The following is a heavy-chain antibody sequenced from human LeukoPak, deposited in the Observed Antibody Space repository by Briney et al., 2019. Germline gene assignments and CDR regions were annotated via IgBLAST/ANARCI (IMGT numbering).Heavy chain of an antibody. CDR2: IYHSGST. D-gene: IGHD2-21*01. V-gene: IGHV4-30-2*01. J-gene: IGHJ6*02. Sequence: SQTLSLTCAVPGGSISSGGYSWSWIRQPPGKGLEWIGYIYHSGSTYYNPSLKSRVTISVDRSKNQFSLKLSSVTAADTAVYCCARLAKSYYYYGMDVWGQGTTVTVSS. CDR3: ARLAKSYYYYGMDV. CDR1: GGSISSGGYS.